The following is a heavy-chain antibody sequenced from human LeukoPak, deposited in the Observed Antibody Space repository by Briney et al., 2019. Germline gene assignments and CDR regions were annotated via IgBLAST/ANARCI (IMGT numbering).Heavy chain of an antibody. CDR1: GYTFTSYA. J-gene: IGHJ3*02. D-gene: IGHD5-18*01. V-gene: IGHV1-3*01. Sequence: GASVKVSCKASGYTFTSYATHWVRQAPGQRLEWMGWINAGNGNTKYSQKFQGRVTITRDTSASTAYMELSSLRSEDTAVHYCARRSLDTAMVSDAFDIWGQGTMVTVSS. CDR3: ARRSLDTAMVSDAFDI. CDR2: INAGNGNT.